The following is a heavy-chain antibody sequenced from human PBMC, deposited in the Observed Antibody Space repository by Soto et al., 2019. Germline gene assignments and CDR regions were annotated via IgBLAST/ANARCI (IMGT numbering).Heavy chain of an antibody. J-gene: IGHJ3*02. CDR3: ARSRGYCSGGSCSQDKDAFDI. V-gene: IGHV1-45*02. Sequence: QMQLVQSGAEVKKTGSSVKVSCKASGYTFTYRYLHWVRQAPGQALEWMGWITPFNGNTNYAQKFQDRVTITRERSMSTAYMELSSLRSEDTAMYYCARSRGYCSGGSCSQDKDAFDIWGQGTMVTVSS. CDR2: ITPFNGNT. CDR1: GYTFTYRY. D-gene: IGHD2-15*01.